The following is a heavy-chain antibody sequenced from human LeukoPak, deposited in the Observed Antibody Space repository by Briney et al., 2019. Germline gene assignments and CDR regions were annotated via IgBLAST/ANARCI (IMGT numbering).Heavy chain of an antibody. CDR2: ISYDGSNK. CDR3: ALQGPQWNGAFDI. Sequence: GGSLRLSCAASGFTFSSYGMHWVRQAPGKGLEWVAVISYDGSNKYYADSVKGRFTISRDNSKNTLYLQMNSLRAEDTAVYYCALQGPQWNGAFDIWGQGTMVTVSS. D-gene: IGHD6-19*01. V-gene: IGHV3-30*03. CDR1: GFTFSSYG. J-gene: IGHJ3*02.